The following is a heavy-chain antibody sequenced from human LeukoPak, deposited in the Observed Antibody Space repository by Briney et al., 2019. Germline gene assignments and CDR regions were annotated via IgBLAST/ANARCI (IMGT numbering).Heavy chain of an antibody. Sequence: GGSLRLSCAVYGFTFANAWMSWVRQAPGKGLEWVAVISYDGSNKYYADSVKGRFTSSKDNSKNTLYLQMNSLRAEDTAVYYCARGGSDFWSGYYVDAFDIWGQGTLVTVSS. J-gene: IGHJ4*02. CDR3: ARGGSDFWSGYYVDAFDI. CDR2: ISYDGSNK. CDR1: GFTFANAW. V-gene: IGHV3-30-3*01. D-gene: IGHD3-3*01.